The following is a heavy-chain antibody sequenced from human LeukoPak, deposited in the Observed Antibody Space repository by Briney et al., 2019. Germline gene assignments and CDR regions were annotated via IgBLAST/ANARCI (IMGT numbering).Heavy chain of an antibody. D-gene: IGHD1-20*01. CDR1: GGSISSYY. CDR2: INYSGST. Sequence: SETLSLTCTVSGGSISSYYWSWIRQPPGKGLEWIGTINYSGSTYYNPSLKSRVTMSVDTSKNQFSLKLTSVTAADTAVYYCARRITGTTSDSFDYWGQGTLVTVSS. V-gene: IGHV4-59*04. CDR3: ARRITGTTSDSFDY. J-gene: IGHJ4*02.